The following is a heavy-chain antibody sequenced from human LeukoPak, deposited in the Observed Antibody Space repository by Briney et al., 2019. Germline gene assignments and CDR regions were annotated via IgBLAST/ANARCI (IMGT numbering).Heavy chain of an antibody. J-gene: IGHJ4*02. CDR3: ARAALTFGGVLDY. Sequence: PGGSLRLSCAASGFTFSNYAMHWVRQAPGKGLEWVAVISYDGSKKYYADSVKGRFIISRDKLKNTLYLQMNSLRAEDTAVYYCARAALTFGGVLDYWGQGTLVTVSS. D-gene: IGHD3-16*01. CDR1: GFTFSNYA. V-gene: IGHV3-30-3*01. CDR2: ISYDGSKK.